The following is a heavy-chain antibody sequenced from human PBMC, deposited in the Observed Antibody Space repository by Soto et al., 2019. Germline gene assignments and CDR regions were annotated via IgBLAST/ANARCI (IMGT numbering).Heavy chain of an antibody. Sequence: GGSLRLSCAASGFTFSSYAMHWFRQAPGKGLEWVAVISYDGSNKYYADSVKGRFTISRDNSKNTLYLQMNSLRAEDTAVYYCAGVPAAYYYYYGMDVWGQGTTVTVS. CDR1: GFTFSSYA. CDR2: ISYDGSNK. J-gene: IGHJ6*02. V-gene: IGHV3-30-3*01. D-gene: IGHD2-2*01. CDR3: AGVPAAYYYYYGMDV.